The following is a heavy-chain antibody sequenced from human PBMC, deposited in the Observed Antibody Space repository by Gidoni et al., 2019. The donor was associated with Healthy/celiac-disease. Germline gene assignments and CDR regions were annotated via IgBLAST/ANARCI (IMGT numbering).Heavy chain of an antibody. D-gene: IGHD4-4*01. CDR3: AREGQDYSNYYFDY. J-gene: IGHJ4*02. CDR1: GGSISSYY. V-gene: IGHV4-59*01. CDR2: IYYSGST. Sequence: QVQLQESGPGLVKPSETLSLPCTVSGGSISSYYWLWIRQPPGKGLEWIGYIYYSGSTNYNPSLKSRVTISVDTSKNQFSLKLSSVTAADTAVYYCAREGQDYSNYYFDYWGQGTLFTVSS.